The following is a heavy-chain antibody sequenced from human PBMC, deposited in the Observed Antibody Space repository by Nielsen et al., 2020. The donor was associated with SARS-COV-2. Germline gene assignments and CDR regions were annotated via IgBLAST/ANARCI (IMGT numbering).Heavy chain of an antibody. CDR3: ARDRGMGGSSRPFDY. CDR1: GFTFSSYW. D-gene: IGHD3-16*01. CDR2: IKQDGSEK. J-gene: IGHJ4*02. V-gene: IGHV3-7*01. Sequence: GESLKISCAASGFTFSSYWMSWVRQAPGKGLEWVANIKQDGSEKYYVDSVKGRFTISRDNAKNSLYLQMNSLRAEDTAVYYCARDRGMGGSSRPFDYWGQGTLVTVSS.